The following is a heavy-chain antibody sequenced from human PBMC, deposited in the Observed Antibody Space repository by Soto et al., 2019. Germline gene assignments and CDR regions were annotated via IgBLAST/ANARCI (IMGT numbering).Heavy chain of an antibody. CDR1: GGSISGYY. CDR3: ARDSGYGDPFDY. CDR2: NFYSGNT. V-gene: IGHV4-59*01. D-gene: IGHD4-17*01. Sequence: QVQLQESGPGLVKSSETLSLTCTVSGGSISGYYWSWIRQPPGKGLEWIGYNFYSGNTNYNPSLKSRVTISVDTSKNQFSLKLRSVTAADTAVYYCARDSGYGDPFDYWGQGTLVTVSS. J-gene: IGHJ4*02.